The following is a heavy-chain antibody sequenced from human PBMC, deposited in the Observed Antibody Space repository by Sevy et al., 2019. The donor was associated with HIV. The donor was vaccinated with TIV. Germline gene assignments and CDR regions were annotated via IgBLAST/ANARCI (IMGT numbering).Heavy chain of an antibody. V-gene: IGHV3-64D*06. CDR3: VKDGLGSRRYINFDY. D-gene: IGHD1-1*01. CDR2: ISSNGGST. Sequence: GGCLRLSCSASGFTFSSYAMHWVRQAPGKGLEYVSAISSNGGSTYYADSVKGRFTISIDNSKNTLYLQMSSLRAEVTAVYYCVKDGLGSRRYINFDYWGQGTLVTVSS. CDR1: GFTFSSYA. J-gene: IGHJ4*02.